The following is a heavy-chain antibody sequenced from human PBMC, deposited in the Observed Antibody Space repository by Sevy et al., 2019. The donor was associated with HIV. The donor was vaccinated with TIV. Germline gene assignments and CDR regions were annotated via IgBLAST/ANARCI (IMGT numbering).Heavy chain of an antibody. D-gene: IGHD3-22*01. J-gene: IGHJ4*02. V-gene: IGHV3-30-3*01. CDR3: ARDNSGYFFLDY. CDR2: ISQTYDGSKK. Sequence: GGSLRLSCAASGFTFGSYTLHWVRQAPGKGLEWVELISQTYDGSKKYYTNSVQGRFTISRDNSKNTLYLQMDSLRPEDTAVYYCARDNSGYFFLDYWGQGILVTVSS. CDR1: GFTFGSYT.